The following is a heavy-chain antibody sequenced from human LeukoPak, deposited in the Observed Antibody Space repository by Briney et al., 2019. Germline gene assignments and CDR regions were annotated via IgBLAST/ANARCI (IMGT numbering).Heavy chain of an antibody. CDR1: GFTFSSYW. J-gene: IGHJ6*03. CDR2: INGDGSST. Sequence: GGSLRLSCAASGFTFSSYWMHWVRQAPGKGLVWVSRINGDGSSTAYADSVKGRFTISRDNAKNSLYLQMNSLRAEDTAVYYCARDLPDPYYCMDVWGKGTTVTVSS. V-gene: IGHV3-74*01. D-gene: IGHD1-14*01. CDR3: ARDLPDPYYCMDV.